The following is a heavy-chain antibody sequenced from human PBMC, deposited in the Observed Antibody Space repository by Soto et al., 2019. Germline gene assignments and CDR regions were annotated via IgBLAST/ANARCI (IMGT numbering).Heavy chain of an antibody. V-gene: IGHV1-18*01. CDR3: ARDPSLGSYGYLDEGEASRGMDV. CDR2: ISAYNGNT. CDR1: GYTFTSYG. Sequence: ASVKVSCKASGYTFTSYGISWVRQAPGQGLEWMGWISAYNGNTNYAQKLQGRVTMTTDTSTSTAYMELRSLRSDDTAVYYCARDPSLGSYGYLDEGEASRGMDVWGQGTTVTVSS. J-gene: IGHJ6*02. D-gene: IGHD5-18*01.